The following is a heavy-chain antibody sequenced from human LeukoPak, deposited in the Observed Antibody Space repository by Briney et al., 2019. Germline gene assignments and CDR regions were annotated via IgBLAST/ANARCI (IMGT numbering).Heavy chain of an antibody. CDR1: GGSINSSSAY. J-gene: IGHJ4*02. CDR3: VSPRGFSYGYFDY. Sequence: SETLSLTCTVSGGSINSSSAYWGWIRQPPGKGLEWIGSIYYSKNTYYNPSLKSRVTISVDTSKNQFSLTLGSVSATDTAVYYCVSPRGFSYGYFDYWGQGTLVTVSS. CDR2: IYYSKNT. V-gene: IGHV4-39*01. D-gene: IGHD5-18*01.